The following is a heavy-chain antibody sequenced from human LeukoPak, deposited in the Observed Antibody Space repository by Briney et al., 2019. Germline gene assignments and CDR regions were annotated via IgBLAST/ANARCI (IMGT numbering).Heavy chain of an antibody. CDR1: GYSFTSYD. J-gene: IGHJ4*02. V-gene: IGHV1-8*01. Sequence: GASVKVSCKASGYSFTSYDINWVRQATGQGLEWLGWMNPNSGYTGYAQKFQGRVTMTRDTSISTAYMELSSLRSEDTAVYYCARVVGAIDYWGQGTLVTVPS. CDR3: ARVVGAIDY. CDR2: MNPNSGYT. D-gene: IGHD1-26*01.